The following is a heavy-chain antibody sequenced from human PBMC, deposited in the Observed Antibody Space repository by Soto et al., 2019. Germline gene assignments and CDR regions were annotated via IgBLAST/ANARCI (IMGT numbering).Heavy chain of an antibody. Sequence: EVQLVESGGGLVQPGRSLRLSCAASGFTFDDYAMHWVRQAPGKGLEWVSGISWNSGSIGYADSVKGRFTISRDNAKNSLYLQMNSLRPEDTALYYCAKGVAAWGYFDYWGQGTLVTVSS. D-gene: IGHD2-15*01. CDR2: ISWNSGSI. CDR3: AKGVAAWGYFDY. J-gene: IGHJ4*02. CDR1: GFTFDDYA. V-gene: IGHV3-9*01.